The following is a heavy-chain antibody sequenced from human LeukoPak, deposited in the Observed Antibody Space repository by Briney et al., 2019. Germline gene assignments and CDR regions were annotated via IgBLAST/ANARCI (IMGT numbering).Heavy chain of an antibody. D-gene: IGHD3-10*01. CDR3: ARVGMGFGFSCSDY. J-gene: IGHJ4*02. V-gene: IGHV4-39*07. CDR2: IYYSGST. Sequence: PSETLSLTCTVSGGSISSSSYYWGWIRQPPGKGLEWIGSIYYSGSTYYNPSLKSRVAISVDTSKNQFSLKLSSVTAADTAVYYCARVGMGFGFSCSDYWGQGTLVTVSS. CDR1: GGSISSSSYY.